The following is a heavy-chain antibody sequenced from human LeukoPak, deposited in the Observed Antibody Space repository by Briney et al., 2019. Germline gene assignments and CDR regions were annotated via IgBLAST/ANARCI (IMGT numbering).Heavy chain of an antibody. D-gene: IGHD3-10*01. Sequence: SETLSLTCTVSGGSISSCYWSWIRQPPGKGLEWIGYIYYSGSTNYNPSLKSRVTTSVDTSENQFSLKLSSVTAADTAVYYCARHFLWFGELMAFDYWGQGTLVTVSS. V-gene: IGHV4-59*08. CDR2: IYYSGST. CDR1: GGSISSCY. CDR3: ARHFLWFGELMAFDY. J-gene: IGHJ4*02.